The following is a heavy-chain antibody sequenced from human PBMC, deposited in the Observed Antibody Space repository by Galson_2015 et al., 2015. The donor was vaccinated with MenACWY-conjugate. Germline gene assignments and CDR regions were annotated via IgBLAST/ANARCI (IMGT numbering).Heavy chain of an antibody. Sequence: SLRLSCATSGFTFSTLWMSWVRQAPGKGLEWVANINRDGSQKYYMDSVKGRSATSRDNAENSVYLQMNSLRPEDTAVSYCADWNADDSSWAQGTLVTVSS. CDR3: ADWNADDSS. CDR2: INRDGSQK. J-gene: IGHJ5*02. D-gene: IGHD1-1*01. V-gene: IGHV3-7*01. CDR1: GFTFSTLW.